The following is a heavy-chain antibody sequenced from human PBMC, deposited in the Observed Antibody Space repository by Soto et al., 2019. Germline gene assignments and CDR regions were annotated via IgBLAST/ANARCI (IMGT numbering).Heavy chain of an antibody. Sequence: QVQLVQSGAEVKKPGASVKVSCKASGYTFTSYGISWVRQAPGQGLEWMGWISAYNGNTNYAQKLQGRVTMTTETSTSTAYMELRSLRSDDTAVYYCAIDLYDFWSGYYISRGGAYWGQGTLVTVSS. CDR1: GYTFTSYG. CDR3: AIDLYDFWSGYYISRGGAY. D-gene: IGHD3-3*01. J-gene: IGHJ4*02. CDR2: ISAYNGNT. V-gene: IGHV1-18*01.